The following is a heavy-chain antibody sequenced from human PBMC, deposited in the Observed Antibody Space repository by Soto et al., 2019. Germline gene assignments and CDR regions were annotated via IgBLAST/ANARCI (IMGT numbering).Heavy chain of an antibody. CDR2: VTHSGTA. Sequence: SETLSLTCAVSGGSIDSGALSLSWIRQPPGKGLEWIGYVTHSGTAYSIPPLNGRLTLSVDSSQTQFSLKLTSVTAADSAFYYCARIHWAQSSLDYWGRGILVTVSS. J-gene: IGHJ4*02. D-gene: IGHD6-19*01. CDR3: ARIHWAQSSLDY. CDR1: GGSIDSGALS. V-gene: IGHV4-30-2*01.